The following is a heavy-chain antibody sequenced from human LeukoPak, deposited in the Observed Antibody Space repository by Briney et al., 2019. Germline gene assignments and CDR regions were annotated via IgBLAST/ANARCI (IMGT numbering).Heavy chain of an antibody. CDR1: GFTFTSSA. V-gene: IGHV1-58*01. Sequence: SVKVSRKASGFTFTSSAVQWVRQARGQRLEWIGWIVVGSGNTNYAQKLQERVTITRDMSTSTAYMELSSLRAEDTAVYYCAAGRGDTAMVEWGRGTLVTVSS. D-gene: IGHD5-18*01. CDR2: IVVGSGNT. J-gene: IGHJ4*02. CDR3: AAGRGDTAMVE.